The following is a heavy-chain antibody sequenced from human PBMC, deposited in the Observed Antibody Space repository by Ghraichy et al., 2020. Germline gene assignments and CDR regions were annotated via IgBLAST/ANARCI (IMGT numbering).Heavy chain of an antibody. CDR2: INHSGST. CDR3: ARGPKLWSSGWYPY. Sequence: SETLSLTCAVYGGSFSGYYWCWIRQPPGKGLEGIGEINHSGSTNYNPYLKSRVTISVDTSKNQYSLKLSSVTAADTAVYYCARGPKLWSSGWYPYWGQGTLVTVSS. J-gene: IGHJ4*02. D-gene: IGHD6-19*01. CDR1: GGSFSGYY. V-gene: IGHV4-34*01.